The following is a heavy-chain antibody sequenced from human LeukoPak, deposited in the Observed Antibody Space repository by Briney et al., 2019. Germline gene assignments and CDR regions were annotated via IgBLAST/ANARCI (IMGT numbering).Heavy chain of an antibody. CDR1: AFTFCSCA. J-gene: IGHJ4*02. CDR3: VGTIASRGSEY. V-gene: IGHV3-74*01. CDR2: LPPDELGI. D-gene: IGHD6-6*01. Sequence: GAPLSLSLPPSAFTFCSCALPWLRQSPRLQPMWVSRLPPDELGIIYAASVKGRFTVSRDNAKNTVYLQMNNLRVDDTAMYYCVGTIASRGSEYWGQGALVTVSS.